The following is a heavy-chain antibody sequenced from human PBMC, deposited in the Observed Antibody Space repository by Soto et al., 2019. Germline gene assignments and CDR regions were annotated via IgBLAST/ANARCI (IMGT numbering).Heavy chain of an antibody. J-gene: IGHJ4*02. Sequence: LGETLKISCKGSGYSFSNSWIAWVRQMPGKGLEWMGIIYPGDSDSRYSPSFQGQVSISADKSINTAYLQWSSLKASDTAMYYCARHEAYSSSDFWGQGTMVTVSS. CDR2: IYPGDSDS. D-gene: IGHD6-19*01. V-gene: IGHV5-51*01. CDR3: ARHEAYSSSDF. CDR1: GYSFSNSW.